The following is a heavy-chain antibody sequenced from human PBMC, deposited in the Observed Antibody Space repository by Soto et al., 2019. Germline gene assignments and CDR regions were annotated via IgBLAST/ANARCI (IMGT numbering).Heavy chain of an antibody. V-gene: IGHV3-7*03. D-gene: IGHD6-19*01. Sequence: GGSLRLSCAASGFTFSSYWMSWVRQAPGKGLEWVANIKQDGSEKYYVDSVKGRFTISRDNAKNSLYLQMNSLRAEDTAVYYCARDGGIAVASYYFDYWGQGTLVTVSS. J-gene: IGHJ4*02. CDR1: GFTFSSYW. CDR3: ARDGGIAVASYYFDY. CDR2: IKQDGSEK.